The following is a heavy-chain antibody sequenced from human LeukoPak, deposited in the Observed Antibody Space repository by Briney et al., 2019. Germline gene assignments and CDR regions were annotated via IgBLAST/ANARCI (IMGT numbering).Heavy chain of an antibody. CDR3: AKDRVSGIMITFGGVIVAHDAFDI. CDR1: GVTFSSYG. Sequence: PGGTLRLSCATSGVTFSSYGMHWVRQAPGKGLEWVAFIRYDGSNKYYADSEKGRFTISRDNSENTLYLQMNSLRAEDTSVYYCAKDRVSGIMITFGGVIVAHDAFDIWGQGTMVTVSS. J-gene: IGHJ3*02. V-gene: IGHV3-30*02. CDR2: IRYDGSNK. D-gene: IGHD3-16*02.